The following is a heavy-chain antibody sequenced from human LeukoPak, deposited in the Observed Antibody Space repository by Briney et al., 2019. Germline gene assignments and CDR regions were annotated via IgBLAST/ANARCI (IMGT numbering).Heavy chain of an antibody. CDR2: IYHSDSGRT. J-gene: IGHJ4*02. D-gene: IGHD5-12*01. Sequence: SETLSLTCTVSGYSITSGYYWGWIRQPPGMGPEWIASIYHSDSGRTYYNPSLKSRVTISLDTSKNQFSLKLNSVTAADTAVYYCARGREYSGYVFDYWGQGTLVTVSS. CDR3: ARGREYSGYVFDY. V-gene: IGHV4-38-2*02. CDR1: GYSITSGYY.